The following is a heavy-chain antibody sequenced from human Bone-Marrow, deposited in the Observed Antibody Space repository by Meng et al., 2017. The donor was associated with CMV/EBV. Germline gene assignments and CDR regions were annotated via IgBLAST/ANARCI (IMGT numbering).Heavy chain of an antibody. D-gene: IGHD1-7*01. CDR2: IIPILGIA. CDR3: ARESNYIVPILSNYYYYGMDV. CDR1: GYTFTSYD. Sequence: SVKVSCKASGYTFTSYDINWVRQATGQGLEWMGGIIPILGIANYAQKFQGRVTITADKSTSTAYMELSSLRSEDTAVYYCARESNYIVPILSNYYYYGMDVWGQGTTVTVSS. V-gene: IGHV1-69*10. J-gene: IGHJ6*02.